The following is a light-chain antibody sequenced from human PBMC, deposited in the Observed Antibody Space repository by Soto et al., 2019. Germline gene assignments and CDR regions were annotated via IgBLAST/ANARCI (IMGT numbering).Light chain of an antibody. CDR2: AAS. J-gene: IGKJ1*01. CDR3: QQYYSYPWT. CDR1: QGISSY. V-gene: IGKV1-8*01. Sequence: AIRMTQSPSSLSASTGDRVTITCRASQGISSYLAWYQQKPGKAPKLLIYAASTLQSWVPSRFSGSGSGTDFTLTISCLQSEDFATYYCQQYYSYPWTVGQGTKVEIK.